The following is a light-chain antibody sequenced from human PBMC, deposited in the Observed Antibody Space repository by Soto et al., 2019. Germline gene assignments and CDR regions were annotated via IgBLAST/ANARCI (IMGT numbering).Light chain of an antibody. J-gene: IGLJ2*01. CDR2: EDS. V-gene: IGLV2-23*02. CDR1: SSDVGSYNL. CDR3: CSYAGSSTFV. Sequence: QSALTQPASVSGSPGQSITISCTGTSSDVGSYNLVSWYQHHPGKAPKVVIYEDSKRPSGVSNRFSGSKSGNTASLTISGLQAEDEADYYCCSYAGSSTFVFGGGTQLTVL.